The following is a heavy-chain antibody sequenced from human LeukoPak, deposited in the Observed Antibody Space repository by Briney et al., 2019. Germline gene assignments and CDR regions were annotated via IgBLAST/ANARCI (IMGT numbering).Heavy chain of an antibody. V-gene: IGHV4-34*01. D-gene: IGHD6-13*01. J-gene: IGHJ6*02. CDR3: ARDFPYSTVMDV. CDR1: GGSFSGYY. Sequence: PSETLSLTCAVYGGSFSGYYWSWIRQPPGKGLEWIGEINHSGSTNYNPSLKSRVTISVDTSKNQFSLKLSSVTAADTAVYYCARDFPYSTVMDVWGQGTTVTVSS. CDR2: INHSGST.